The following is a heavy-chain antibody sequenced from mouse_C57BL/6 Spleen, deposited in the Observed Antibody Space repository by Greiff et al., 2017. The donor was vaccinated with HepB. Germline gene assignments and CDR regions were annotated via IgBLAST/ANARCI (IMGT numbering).Heavy chain of an antibody. J-gene: IGHJ1*03. CDR3: ASNDYGSSYWYFDV. D-gene: IGHD1-1*01. Sequence: QVQLQQPGAELVRPGSSVKLSCKASGYTFTSYWMHWVKQRPIQGLEWIGNIDPSDSETHYNQKFKDKATLTVDKSSSTAYMQLSSLTSEDSAVYYCASNDYGSSYWYFDVWGTGTTVTVSS. V-gene: IGHV1-52*01. CDR1: GYTFTSYW. CDR2: IDPSDSET.